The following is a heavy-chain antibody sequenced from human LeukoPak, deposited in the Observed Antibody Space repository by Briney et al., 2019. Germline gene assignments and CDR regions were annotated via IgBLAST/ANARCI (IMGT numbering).Heavy chain of an antibody. CDR1: GFNFSGYA. CDR3: TTDSFVGATFRC. J-gene: IGHJ4*02. CDR2: IKSKTDGATT. D-gene: IGHD1-26*01. Sequence: GGSLRLSCAASGFNFSGYAMSWVRQAPGKGLEWVGRIKSKTDGATTDHAAPVKGRFTISRDDSKNTLYLQMNSLKTEDTAVYYCTTDSFVGATFRCWGQGTLVTVSS. V-gene: IGHV3-15*01.